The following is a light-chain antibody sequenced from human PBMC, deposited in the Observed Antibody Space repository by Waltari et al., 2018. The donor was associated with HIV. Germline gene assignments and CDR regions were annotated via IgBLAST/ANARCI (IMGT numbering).Light chain of an antibody. J-gene: IGLJ1*01. CDR3: AAWDDSLNGYV. CDR2: SNN. CDR1: SSNIGSNT. V-gene: IGLV1-44*01. Sequence: QSVLTQPPSASGTPGQRVTISCSGRSSNIGSNTVNWYQQHPGTAPKLLIYSNNQRPSGVPDRFSGSKSGTSASLAISGLQSEDEADYYCAAWDDSLNGYVFGTGTKVTVL.